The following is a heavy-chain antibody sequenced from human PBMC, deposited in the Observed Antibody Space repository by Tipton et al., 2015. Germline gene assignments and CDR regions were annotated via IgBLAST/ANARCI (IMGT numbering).Heavy chain of an antibody. D-gene: IGHD3-16*01. CDR3: ARIRGRYVLDH. V-gene: IGHV4-59*07. Sequence: TLSLTCAVYGGSFSGYYWSWIRQPPGKGLEWLGYIYYSGSTNYNPSLNSRVTISVDTSKNQFFLRMTPVTAADTAVYYCARIRGRYVLDHWGQGTLVTVSS. J-gene: IGHJ4*02. CDR1: GGSFSGYY. CDR2: IYYSGST.